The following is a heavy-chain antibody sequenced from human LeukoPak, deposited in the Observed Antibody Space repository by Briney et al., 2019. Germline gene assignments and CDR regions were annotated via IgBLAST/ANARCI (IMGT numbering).Heavy chain of an antibody. CDR2: IYSGGST. CDR3: ARDRPDYYDSSGYHKGAFDI. J-gene: IGHJ3*02. Sequence: PGGSLRLSCAASGFTVSSNYMSWVRQAPGKGLEWVSVIYSGGSTYYADSVKGRFTISRDNSKNTLYLQMNSLRAEDTAVYYCARDRPDYYDSSGYHKGAFDIWGQGTMVTVSS. D-gene: IGHD3-22*01. CDR1: GFTVSSNY. V-gene: IGHV3-53*01.